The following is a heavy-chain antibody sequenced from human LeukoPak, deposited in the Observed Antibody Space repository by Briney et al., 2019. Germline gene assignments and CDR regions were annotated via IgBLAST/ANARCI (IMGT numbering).Heavy chain of an antibody. J-gene: IGHJ5*02. CDR1: GFTFSSYS. CDR2: ISSSSSTI. D-gene: IGHD3-3*01. Sequence: GGSLRLSCAASGFTFSSYSMNWVRQAPGKGLEWVSYISSSSSTIYYADSVKGRFTISRDNAKNSLYLQMNSLRDEDTAVYYCASQSGVLRFLEWLPTTAQNWFDPWGQGTLVTVSS. CDR3: ASQSGVLRFLEWLPTTAQNWFDP. V-gene: IGHV3-48*02.